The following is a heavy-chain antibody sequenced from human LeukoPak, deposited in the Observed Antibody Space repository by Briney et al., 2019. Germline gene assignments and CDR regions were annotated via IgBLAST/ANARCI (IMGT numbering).Heavy chain of an antibody. J-gene: IGHJ4*02. Sequence: ASVKVSCKASGYTSTGYYMHWVRQAPGQGLEWMGWINPNSGGTNYAQKFQGGVTMTRDTSINTAYMALSRLRFDDTAVYYCARGGSEIDYWGQGTLVTVSS. CDR2: INPNSGGT. CDR3: ARGGSEIDY. D-gene: IGHD3-10*01. V-gene: IGHV1-2*02. CDR1: GYTSTGYY.